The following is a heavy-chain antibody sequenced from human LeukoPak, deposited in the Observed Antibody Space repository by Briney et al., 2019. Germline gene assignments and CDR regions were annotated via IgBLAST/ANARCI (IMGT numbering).Heavy chain of an antibody. J-gene: IGHJ4*02. V-gene: IGHV3-15*01. CDR1: GFTFSNAW. Sequence: GGSLRLSCAASGFTFSNAWMSWVRQAPGKGLEWVGRIKSKTDGGTTDYAAPVKGRFTISRDDSKNTLYLQMNSLKTEDTAVYYCTTDYSSSWYYFDYWGQGTLVTVSS. CDR2: IKSKTDGGTT. D-gene: IGHD6-13*01. CDR3: TTDYSSSWYYFDY.